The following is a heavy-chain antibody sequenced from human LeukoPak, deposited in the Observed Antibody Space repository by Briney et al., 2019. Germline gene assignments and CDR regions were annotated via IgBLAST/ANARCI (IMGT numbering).Heavy chain of an antibody. Sequence: PGGSLRLSCAASGFTFSSYSMNWVRQAPGKGLEWVPSISTSSSYTYYADSVKGRFTISRDNAKNSLFLQMNSLRAEDTAVYYCARDLEDYNNYGEMAIWGQGTLVTVSS. D-gene: IGHD4-11*01. CDR3: ARDLEDYNNYGEMAI. J-gene: IGHJ4*02. V-gene: IGHV3-21*01. CDR1: GFTFSSYS. CDR2: ISTSSSYT.